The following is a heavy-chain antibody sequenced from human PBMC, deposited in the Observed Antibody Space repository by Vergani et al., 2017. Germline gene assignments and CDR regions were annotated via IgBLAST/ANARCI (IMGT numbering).Heavy chain of an antibody. V-gene: IGHV4-59*01. Sequence: QVQLQESGPGLVKPSETLSLPCTVSGGSISSYYWSWLRQPPGKGLEWIGYIYYSGSTNYNPSLKSRVTISVDTSKNQFSLKLSSVTAADTAVYYCATTSGYGEATGWFDPWGQGTLVTVSS. CDR2: IYYSGST. D-gene: IGHD4-17*01. J-gene: IGHJ5*02. CDR3: ATTSGYGEATGWFDP. CDR1: GGSISSYY.